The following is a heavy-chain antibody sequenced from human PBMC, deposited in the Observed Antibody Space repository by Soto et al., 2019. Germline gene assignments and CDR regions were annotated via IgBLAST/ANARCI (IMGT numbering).Heavy chain of an antibody. CDR3: ARGWTGGY. J-gene: IGHJ4*02. Sequence: EVQLVESGGDLVQPGGSLRLSCAASGLNFSGYWMHWVRQAPGKGLVWVSRVNSDGTSTAYADSVKGRFTISRDNAKNTLYRQMNSLRGEDTAVYYCARGWTGGYWGQGTLVTVSS. V-gene: IGHV3-74*01. CDR2: VNSDGTST. CDR1: GLNFSGYW. D-gene: IGHD2-15*01.